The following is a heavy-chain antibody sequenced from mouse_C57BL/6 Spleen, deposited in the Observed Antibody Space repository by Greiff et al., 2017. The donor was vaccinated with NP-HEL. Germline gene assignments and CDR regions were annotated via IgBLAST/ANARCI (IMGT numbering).Heavy chain of an antibody. CDR1: GYTFTSYW. Sequence: VQLQQPGAELVKPGASVKLSCKASGYTFTSYWMHWVKPRPGQGLEWIGMIPPNSGSTNYNEKFKSKATLTVDKSSSTAYMQLSSLTSEDSAVYYCARGIYYGYDEVFAYWGQGTLVTVSA. D-gene: IGHD2-2*01. V-gene: IGHV1-64*01. CDR3: ARGIYYGYDEVFAY. CDR2: IPPNSGST. J-gene: IGHJ3*01.